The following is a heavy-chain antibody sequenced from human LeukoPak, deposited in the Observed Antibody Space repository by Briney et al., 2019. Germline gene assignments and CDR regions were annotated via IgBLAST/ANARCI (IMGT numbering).Heavy chain of an antibody. J-gene: IGHJ4*02. CDR2: IGQGGSDR. CDR3: ARDIDLDS. CDR1: GFTFSNYW. Sequence: GGSLTLSCAASGFTFSNYWMAWVRQAPGKGLEWVANIGQGGSDRYYVDSVKGLLTISRDNAKNSLYLQMNSLRAEDTAVYYCARDIDLDSWGQETLVAASP. D-gene: IGHD3-16*02. V-gene: IGHV3-7*01.